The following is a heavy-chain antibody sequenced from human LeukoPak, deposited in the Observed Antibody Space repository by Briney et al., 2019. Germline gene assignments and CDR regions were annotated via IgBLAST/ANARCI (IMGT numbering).Heavy chain of an antibody. D-gene: IGHD5-18*01. J-gene: IGHJ4*02. Sequence: ASVKVSCKASGGTSSSYAISWVRQAPGQGLEWMGRIIPILGIANYAQKFQGRVTITADKSTSTAYMELSSLRSEDTAVYYCARDLGDTAMTLPPFDYWGQGTLVTVSS. CDR1: GGTSSSYA. V-gene: IGHV1-69*04. CDR2: IIPILGIA. CDR3: ARDLGDTAMTLPPFDY.